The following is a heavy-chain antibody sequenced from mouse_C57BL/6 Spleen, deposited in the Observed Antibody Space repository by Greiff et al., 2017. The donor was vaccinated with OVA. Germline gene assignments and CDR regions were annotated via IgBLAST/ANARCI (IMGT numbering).Heavy chain of an antibody. D-gene: IGHD1-1*01. CDR3: AREGDYYGSSYVLFAY. J-gene: IGHJ3*01. CDR2: IYPRDGST. Sequence: VQLQESDAELVKPGASVKISCKVSGYTFTDHTIHWMKQRPEQGLEWIGYIYPRDGSTKYNEKFKGKATLTADKSSSTAYMQLNSLTSEDSAVYFCAREGDYYGSSYVLFAYWGQGTLVTVSA. CDR1: GYTFTDHT. V-gene: IGHV1-78*01.